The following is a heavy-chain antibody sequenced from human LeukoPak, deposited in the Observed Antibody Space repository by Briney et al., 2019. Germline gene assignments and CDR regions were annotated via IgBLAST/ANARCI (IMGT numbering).Heavy chain of an antibody. J-gene: IGHJ4*02. D-gene: IGHD2-15*01. CDR3: ARDNIVVVAATKAYYFDY. V-gene: IGHV4-38-2*02. Sequence: SETLSLTCTVSGYSISSGYYWGWIRQPAGKGLEWIGSIYHSGSTYYNPSLKSRVTISVDTSKNQFSLKLSSVTAADTAVYYCARDNIVVVAATKAYYFDYWGQGTLVTVSS. CDR1: GYSISSGYY. CDR2: IYHSGST.